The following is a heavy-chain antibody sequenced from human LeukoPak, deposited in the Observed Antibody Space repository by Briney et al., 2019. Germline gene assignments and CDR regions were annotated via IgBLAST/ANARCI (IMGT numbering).Heavy chain of an antibody. CDR1: GFTFSGYE. V-gene: IGHV3-48*03. Sequence: LSGESLRLSCAASGFTFSGYEMNWVRQAPGKGLEWVSYISSTGSTISYADSVKGRFTISRDNAKNSLYLQMNSLRAEDTAVYYCARWYYYGSGSSRAFDIWGQGTMVTVSS. CDR3: ARWYYYGSGSSRAFDI. D-gene: IGHD3-10*01. CDR2: ISSTGSTI. J-gene: IGHJ3*02.